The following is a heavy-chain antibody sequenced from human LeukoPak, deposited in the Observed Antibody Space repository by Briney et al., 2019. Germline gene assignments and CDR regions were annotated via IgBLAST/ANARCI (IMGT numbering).Heavy chain of an antibody. CDR2: ISGSGGST. J-gene: IGHJ4*02. CDR3: AKVTGIVVVTATYLDY. Sequence: GGSLRLSCAASGFTFSSYAMSWVRQAPGKGLEWVSAISGSGGSTYYVDSVKGRFTISRDNSKNTLYLQMNSLRAEDTAVYYCAKVTGIVVVTATYLDYWGQGTLVTVSS. D-gene: IGHD2-21*02. CDR1: GFTFSSYA. V-gene: IGHV3-23*01.